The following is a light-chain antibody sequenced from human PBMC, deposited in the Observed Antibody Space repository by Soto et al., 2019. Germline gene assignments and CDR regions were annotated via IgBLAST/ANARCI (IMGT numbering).Light chain of an antibody. CDR2: SAS. CDR3: QQYNDWPPIT. CDR1: QFVSSN. Sequence: EIVMPQSPATLSVSPGEGVALSCMASQFVSSNLAWYQQKPGQAPRLLIYSASTRATGIPARFSGSGSGTEFTLTISSLQSEDFAVYYCQQYNDWPPITFGQGTRLEI. V-gene: IGKV3-15*01. J-gene: IGKJ5*01.